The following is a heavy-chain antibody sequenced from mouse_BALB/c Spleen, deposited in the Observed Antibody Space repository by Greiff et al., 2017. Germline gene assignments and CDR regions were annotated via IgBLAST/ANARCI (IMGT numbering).Heavy chain of an antibody. CDR1: GYTFTDYA. CDR3: ARPLGGYRYAMDY. CDR2: ISTYYGNT. V-gene: IGHV1-67*01. Sequence: QVQLQQSGPELVRPGVSVKISCKGSGYTFTDYAMHWVKQSHAKSLEWIGVISTYYGNTNYNQKFKGKATMTVDKSSSTAYMELARLTSEDSAIYYCARPLGGYRYAMDYWGQGTSVTVSS. D-gene: IGHD1-2*01. J-gene: IGHJ4*01.